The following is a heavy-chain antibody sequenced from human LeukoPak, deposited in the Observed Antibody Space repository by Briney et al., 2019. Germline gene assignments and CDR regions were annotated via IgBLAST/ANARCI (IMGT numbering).Heavy chain of an antibody. CDR1: GFTFSSYE. J-gene: IGHJ4*02. Sequence: GGSLRLSCAASGFTFSSYEMNWVRQAPGKGLEWVSSISSSSSYIYYADSVKGRFTISRDNAKNSLYLQMNSLRAEDTAVYYCAKEAYYYGSGSYGTFDYWGQGTLVTVSS. CDR3: AKEAYYYGSGSYGTFDY. CDR2: ISSSSSYI. V-gene: IGHV3-21*04. D-gene: IGHD3-10*01.